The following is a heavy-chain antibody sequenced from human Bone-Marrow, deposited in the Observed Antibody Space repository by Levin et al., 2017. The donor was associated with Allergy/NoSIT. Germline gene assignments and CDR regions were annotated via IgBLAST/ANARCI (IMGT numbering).Heavy chain of an antibody. J-gene: IGHJ3*02. CDR3: ARGEGVIPAAGGAFDI. V-gene: IGHV3-53*01. D-gene: IGHD2-2*01. Sequence: GESLKISCAASGFTVSTNYMNWVRQAPGKGLVWVSVIYSGGSTYYADSVKGRFTISRDNSKNTLYLQMNSLRAEDTAVYYCARGEGVIPAAGGAFDIWGQGTMVTVSS. CDR2: IYSGGST. CDR1: GFTVSTNY.